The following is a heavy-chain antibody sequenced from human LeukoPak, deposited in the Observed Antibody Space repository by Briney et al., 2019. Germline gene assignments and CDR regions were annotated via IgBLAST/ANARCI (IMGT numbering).Heavy chain of an antibody. CDR2: ISSSSSYI. D-gene: IGHD6-19*01. V-gene: IGHV3-21*01. J-gene: IGHJ5*02. CDR3: ARDPDSSGWLQRGNWFDP. CDR1: GFTFSSYS. Sequence: GGSPRLSCAASGFTFSSYSMNWVRQAPGKGLEWVSSISSSSSYIYYADSVKGRFTISRDNAKNSLYLQMNSLRAEDTAVYYCARDPDSSGWLQRGNWFDPWGQGTLVTVSS.